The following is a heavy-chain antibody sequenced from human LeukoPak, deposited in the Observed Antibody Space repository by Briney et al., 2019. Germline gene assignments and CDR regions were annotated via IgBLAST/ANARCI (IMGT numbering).Heavy chain of an antibody. Sequence: GGSLRLSCVASGFTFSNYWMHWVRQPPGKGLVWVSRIYVDGRTTNYADSVKGRFTIPRDNAKNTVYLEMNSLSVEDTATYYCIRDFRSADLWGQGTLVTVTS. CDR2: IYVDGRTT. CDR3: IRDFRSADL. J-gene: IGHJ5*02. CDR1: GFTFSNYW. V-gene: IGHV3-74*01.